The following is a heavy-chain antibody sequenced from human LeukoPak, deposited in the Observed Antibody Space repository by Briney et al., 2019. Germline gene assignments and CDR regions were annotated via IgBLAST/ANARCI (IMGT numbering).Heavy chain of an antibody. CDR2: IRYDGSKK. D-gene: IGHD3-3*01. V-gene: IGHV3-30*02. CDR3: GKDRAIFGVVTAFDY. Sequence: GGSLRLSCAASGFTFSRYGMHWVRESPGTGLGWVAFIRYDGSKKYYADSVKGRSTISRDNSNSTLYLQMTSLRAEDTAVYYCGKDRAIFGVVTAFDYWGQGTLVTVSS. J-gene: IGHJ4*02. CDR1: GFTFSRYG.